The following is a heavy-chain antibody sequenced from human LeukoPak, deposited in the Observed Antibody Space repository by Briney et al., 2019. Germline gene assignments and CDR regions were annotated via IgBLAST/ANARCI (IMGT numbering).Heavy chain of an antibody. J-gene: IGHJ5*02. Sequence: CGPTLVNPTQTLTLTCTFSGFSLSSSGMCVSWIRQPPGKALVWLALIDWDDDKYYSTSLKTRLTISKDTSKNQVVLTMTNMDPVDTATYYCARLVGGRPGHGFDPWGQGTLVTVSS. CDR2: IDWDDDK. V-gene: IGHV2-70*01. CDR3: ARLVGGRPGHGFDP. CDR1: GFSLSSSGMC. D-gene: IGHD1-26*01.